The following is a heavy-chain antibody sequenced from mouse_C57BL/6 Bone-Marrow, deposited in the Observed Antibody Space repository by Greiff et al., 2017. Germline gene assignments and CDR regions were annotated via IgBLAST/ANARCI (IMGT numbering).Heavy chain of an antibody. J-gene: IGHJ3*01. D-gene: IGHD3-1*01. CDR1: GFTFSSYA. CDR3: TRDSGPAWFAY. V-gene: IGHV5-9-1*02. CDR2: ISSGGDYI. Sequence: DVMLVESGEGLVKPGGSLKLSCAASGFTFSSYAMSWVRQTPEKRLEWVAYISSGGDYIYYADTVKGRFTISRDNARNTLYLQMSSLKSEDTAMYYCTRDSGPAWFAYWGQGTLVTVSA.